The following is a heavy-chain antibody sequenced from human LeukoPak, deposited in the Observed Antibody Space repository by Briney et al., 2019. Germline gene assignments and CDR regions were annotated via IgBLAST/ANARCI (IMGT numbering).Heavy chain of an antibody. CDR3: ASGLYSSWFGVYFDY. CDR1: GFTFSNYW. V-gene: IGHV3-7*01. J-gene: IGHJ4*02. Sequence: GGSLRLSCAASGFTFSNYWMSWVRQAPGKGLEWVANIKQDGSEKYYVDSVKGRFTISRDNAKNSLYLQMNSLRAEDTAVYYCASGLYSSWFGVYFDYWGQGTLVTVSS. D-gene: IGHD6-13*01. CDR2: IKQDGSEK.